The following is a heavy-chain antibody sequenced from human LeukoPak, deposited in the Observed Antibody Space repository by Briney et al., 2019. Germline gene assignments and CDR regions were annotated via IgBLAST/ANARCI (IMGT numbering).Heavy chain of an antibody. D-gene: IGHD4-17*01. V-gene: IGHV3-15*01. CDR1: GFTFSSAW. J-gene: IGHJ3*02. Sequence: GGSLRLSCAASGFTFSSAWTTWVRQSPGKGLEWVGCIKSKTDGGTRDYAAPVKGRFTISRDDSKNTLYLHMNSLKTEDTAVYFCTTRSYYGDYELDIWGQGTMVTVSS. CDR3: TTRSYYGDYELDI. CDR2: IKSKTDGGTR.